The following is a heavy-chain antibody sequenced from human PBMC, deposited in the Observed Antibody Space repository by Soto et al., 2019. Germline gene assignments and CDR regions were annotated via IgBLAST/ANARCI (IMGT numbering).Heavy chain of an antibody. Sequence: QVQLVESGGGVVQPGRSLRLSCAASGFTFSSYAMHWVRQAPGKGLEWVALISYDGSNKYYADSVKGRFTISRDNSKNTLYLQMNSLRAEDTAVYYCARAARLHTWGFGMDVWGQGTTVTVSS. J-gene: IGHJ6*02. CDR3: ARAARLHTWGFGMDV. CDR2: ISYDGSNK. V-gene: IGHV3-30-3*01. D-gene: IGHD2-21*01. CDR1: GFTFSSYA.